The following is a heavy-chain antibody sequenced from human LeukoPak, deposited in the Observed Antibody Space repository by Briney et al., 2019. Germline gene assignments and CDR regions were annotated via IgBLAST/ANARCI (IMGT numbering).Heavy chain of an antibody. D-gene: IGHD3-10*01. V-gene: IGHV4-4*02. CDR2: IYHSGST. CDR1: GGSISSSNW. J-gene: IGHJ4*02. CDR3: ARGVLLWFGELSCFDY. Sequence: SETLSLTCAVSGGSISSSNWWSWVRQPPGKGLEWIGEIYHSGSTNYNPSLKSRVTISVDKSKNQFSLKLSSVTAADTAVYYCARGVLLWFGELSCFDYWGQGTLVTVSS.